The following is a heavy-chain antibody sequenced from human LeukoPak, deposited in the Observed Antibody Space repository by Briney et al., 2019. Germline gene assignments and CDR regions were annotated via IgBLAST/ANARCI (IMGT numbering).Heavy chain of an antibody. CDR2: IYYCGST. D-gene: IGHD1-26*01. CDR3: AREVGAFDY. Sequence: KPSETLSLTCTVSGGSISSYYWSWIRQPPGKGLEWIGYIYYCGSTNYNPSLKRRVTISVDTSKNQFSLQLSSVTAADTAVYYCAREVGAFDYWGQGTLVTVSS. CDR1: GGSISSYY. V-gene: IGHV4-59*01. J-gene: IGHJ4*02.